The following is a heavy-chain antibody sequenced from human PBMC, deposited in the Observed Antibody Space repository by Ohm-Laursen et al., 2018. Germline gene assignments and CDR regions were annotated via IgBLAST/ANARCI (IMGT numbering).Heavy chain of an antibody. CDR2: ISRDGSTK. V-gene: IGHV3-30*18. D-gene: IGHD3-10*01. CDR1: GFTFDDYA. J-gene: IGHJ4*02. CDR3: AKENPSYFYDY. Sequence: SLRLSCAASGFTFDDYAMHWVRQTPGKGLEWVAIISRDGSTKYYGDSVKGRFTIPRDDSKNTLFLQMSALRAEDTALYYCAKENPSYFYDYWGQGTLVTVSS.